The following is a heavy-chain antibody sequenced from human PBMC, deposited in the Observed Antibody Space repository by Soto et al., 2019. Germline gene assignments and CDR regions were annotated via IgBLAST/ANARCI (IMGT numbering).Heavy chain of an antibody. J-gene: IGHJ4*02. CDR3: ARPLHRDGYNYYY. D-gene: IGHD5-12*01. Sequence: SVKVSCKASGGTFSSYAISWVRQAPGQGLEWMRGIIPIFGTANYAQKFQGRVTITADKSTSTAYMELSSLRSEDTAVYYCARPLHRDGYNYYYWGQGTLVTVSS. CDR1: GGTFSSYA. CDR2: IIPIFGTA. V-gene: IGHV1-69*06.